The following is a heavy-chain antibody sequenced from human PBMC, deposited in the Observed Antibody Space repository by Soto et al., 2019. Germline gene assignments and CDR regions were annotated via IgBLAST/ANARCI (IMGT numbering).Heavy chain of an antibody. CDR3: AREKQWLVLQH. CDR1: GYTLTSYS. D-gene: IGHD6-19*01. J-gene: IGHJ1*01. V-gene: IGHV1-69*13. CDR2: IIPIFGTA. Sequence: ASVKVSSKASGYTLTSYSISWVRQAPGQGLEWMGGIIPIFGTANYAQKFQGRVTITADESTSTAYMELSSLRSEDTAVYYCAREKQWLVLQHWGQGTLVTVS.